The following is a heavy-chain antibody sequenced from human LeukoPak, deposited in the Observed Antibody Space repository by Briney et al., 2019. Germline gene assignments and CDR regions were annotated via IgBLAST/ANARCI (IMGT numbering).Heavy chain of an antibody. J-gene: IGHJ3*02. V-gene: IGHV3-53*01. CDR3: AREYCTSTSCRSDAFDI. Sequence: GGSPRLSCAASGFTVSSNYMSWVRQAPGKGLEWVSVIYGGGSTYYADSVKGRFTISRDNSKNTLYLQMITLRAEDTAVYYCAREYCTSTSCRSDAFDIWGQGTMVTVSS. D-gene: IGHD2-2*01. CDR1: GFTVSSNY. CDR2: IYGGGST.